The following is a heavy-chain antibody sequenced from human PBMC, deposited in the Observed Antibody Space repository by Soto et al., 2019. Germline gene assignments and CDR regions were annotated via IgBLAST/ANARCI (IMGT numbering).Heavy chain of an antibody. V-gene: IGHV1-69*06. J-gene: IGHJ3*02. CDR1: GGTFSSYA. Sequence: GASVKVSCKASGGTFSSYAISWVRQAPGQGLEWMGGIIPIFGTANYAQKFQGRVTITADKSTSTAYMELSSLRSEDTAVYYCARAPPWMAGAFDIWGQGTMVTVSS. CDR3: ARAPPWMAGAFDI. CDR2: IIPIFGTA. D-gene: IGHD5-12*01.